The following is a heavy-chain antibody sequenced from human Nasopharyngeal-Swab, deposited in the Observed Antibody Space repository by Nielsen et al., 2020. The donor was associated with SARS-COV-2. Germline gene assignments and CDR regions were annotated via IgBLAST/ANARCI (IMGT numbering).Heavy chain of an antibody. D-gene: IGHD6-13*01. CDR2: IYYNGNT. CDR3: VSSSSWYYFDY. CDR1: GASIAYSPFY. J-gene: IGHJ4*02. V-gene: IGHV4-39*01. Sequence: GSLRLSCTVSGASIAYSPFYWGWIRQPPGKGLEWIGNIYYNGNTYRNPSLKSRLTISVDKSKNQFSLQLSSVTAADTAVYYCVSSSSWYYFDYWAQGTQVTVSS.